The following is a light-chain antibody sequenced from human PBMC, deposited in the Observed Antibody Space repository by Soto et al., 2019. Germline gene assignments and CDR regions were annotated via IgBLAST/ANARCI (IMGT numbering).Light chain of an antibody. CDR2: DAS. V-gene: IGKV3-15*01. CDR3: QLYNIWPGP. CDR1: QSVTTR. Sequence: GMPQSPTTRSVSPGERATLSCMASQSVTTRLAWYQRKPGQGPRLLIYDASTRATGIPARFTGSGSGKEFTLTFSSLQSEDFAVYYCQLYNIWPGPFGQ. J-gene: IGKJ1*01.